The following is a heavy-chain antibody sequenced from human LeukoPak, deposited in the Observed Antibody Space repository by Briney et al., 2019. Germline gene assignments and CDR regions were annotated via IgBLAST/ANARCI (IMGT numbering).Heavy chain of an antibody. CDR1: GYTFTGDY. D-gene: IGHD4-23*01. CDR3: ASRAGGNSDFDY. V-gene: IGHV1-2*02. Sequence: ASVKVSCKASGYTFTGDYMHWVRQAPGQGLEWMGWINPNSGAPNYAQKFQGRVTMTRDTSISTAYMELSRPRSDDTAVYYCASRAGGNSDFDYWGQGTLVTVSS. J-gene: IGHJ4*02. CDR2: INPNSGAP.